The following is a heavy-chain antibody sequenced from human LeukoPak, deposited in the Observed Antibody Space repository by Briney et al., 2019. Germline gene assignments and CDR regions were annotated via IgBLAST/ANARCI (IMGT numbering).Heavy chain of an antibody. CDR2: IYSGGST. J-gene: IGHJ3*02. CDR3: ARDAVGATHAFDI. V-gene: IGHV3-66*01. Sequence: GGSLRLSCAASGFTVSSNYMSWVRQAPGKGLEWVSVIYSGGSTYYADSVKGRFTISRDNSKNTLYLQMNSLRAEDTAVYYCARDAVGATHAFDIWGQGTMVTVSS. CDR1: GFTVSSNY. D-gene: IGHD1-26*01.